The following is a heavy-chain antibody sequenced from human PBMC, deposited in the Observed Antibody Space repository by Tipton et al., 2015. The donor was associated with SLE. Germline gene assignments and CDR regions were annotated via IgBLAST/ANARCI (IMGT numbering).Heavy chain of an antibody. J-gene: IGHJ4*02. D-gene: IGHD2-21*02. V-gene: IGHV4-31*03. Sequence: TLSLTCTATGDSVTSSGYYWSWIRQHPGKGLEWIGFISYDGRTKYNPSLKSRVTISADTSKNLFSLELRSVTAADTALFYCVRVGDVNVVPGRSDRHFDYWGQGILVTVSS. CDR1: GDSVTSSGYY. CDR2: ISYDGRT. CDR3: VRVGDVNVVPGRSDRHFDY.